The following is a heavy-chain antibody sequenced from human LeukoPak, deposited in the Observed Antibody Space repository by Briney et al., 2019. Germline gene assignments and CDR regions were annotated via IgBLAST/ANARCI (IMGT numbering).Heavy chain of an antibody. Sequence: SETLSLTCTASGGSISSGDYYWSWIRQPPGKGLEWIGYIYYSGSTYYNPSLKSRVTISVDTSKNQFSLKLSSVTAADTAVYYCARDFGDDFWSDNWFDPWGQGTLVTVSS. V-gene: IGHV4-30-4*08. CDR3: ARDFGDDFWSDNWFDP. J-gene: IGHJ5*02. D-gene: IGHD3-3*01. CDR2: IYYSGST. CDR1: GGSISSGDYY.